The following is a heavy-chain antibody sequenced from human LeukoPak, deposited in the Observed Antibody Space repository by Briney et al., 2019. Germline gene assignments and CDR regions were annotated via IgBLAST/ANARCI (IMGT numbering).Heavy chain of an antibody. CDR1: GGSISTYY. D-gene: IGHD2-15*01. CDR2: IHYSVSI. V-gene: IGHV4-59*01. CDR3: ARDTSGWYFNL. Sequence: SETLSLTCTVSGGSISTYYWSWIRQPPGKGLEWIGYIHYSVSINYNPSLKSRVTMSIDTSKNQFSLNLTSVTAGDTAVYYCARDTSGWYFNLWGRGTLLTVSS. J-gene: IGHJ2*01.